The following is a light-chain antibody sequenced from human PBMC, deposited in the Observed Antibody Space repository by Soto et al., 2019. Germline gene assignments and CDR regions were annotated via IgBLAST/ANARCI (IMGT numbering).Light chain of an antibody. CDR1: SRDVGVYNY. J-gene: IGLJ1*01. CDR3: SSYISTTTFYV. CDR2: EAT. V-gene: IGLV2-14*01. Sequence: QSALTQPVSVSGSPGQSITISCTGTSRDVGVYNYVSWYQVHPGRVPKLIIYEATKRPSGISDRFSGSRSGNTASLTISGLQAEDEADYYCSSYISTTTFYVFGTGTKLTVL.